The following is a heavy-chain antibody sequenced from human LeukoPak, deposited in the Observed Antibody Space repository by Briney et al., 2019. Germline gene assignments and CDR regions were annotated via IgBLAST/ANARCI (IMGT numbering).Heavy chain of an antibody. D-gene: IGHD2-21*01. J-gene: IGHJ4*02. CDR3: AKDKSNCFFDY. CDR1: GFTFSSYA. V-gene: IGHV3-23*01. CDR2: ISGSGGST. Sequence: GGSLRLSCAASGFTFSSYAMTWVRQAPRKGLEWVSGISGSGGSTYYADSVKGRFTISRDNSKNTLYLQMNNLRAEDTAVYYCAKDKSNCFFDYWGQGTLVTVSS.